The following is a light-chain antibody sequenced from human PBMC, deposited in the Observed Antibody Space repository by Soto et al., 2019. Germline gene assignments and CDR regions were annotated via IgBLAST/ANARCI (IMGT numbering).Light chain of an antibody. CDR1: QSISNT. J-gene: IGKJ1*01. CDR2: GAS. V-gene: IGKV3-20*01. CDR3: QQYGSSRWT. Sequence: IVMTQSPATLSLSPGGRATLSCRASQSISNTLAWYQQKPGQAPRLLIYGASSRATGIPDRFSGSGSGTDFPLTISRLENEDFAVYYCQQYGSSRWTFGQGTKVDIK.